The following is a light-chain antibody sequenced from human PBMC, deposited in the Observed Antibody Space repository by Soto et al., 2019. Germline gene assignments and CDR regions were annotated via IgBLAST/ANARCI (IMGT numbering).Light chain of an antibody. CDR1: QSVSSY. V-gene: IGKV3-11*01. Sequence: EIVLTQSPATLSLSPGERATLSCRASQSVSSYLAWYQQKPGQAPRLLIYDASNRATGIPARFSGSGFGTDFTLTISSLEPEDFAVYYCQKRSNWPPIFTFGPGTKVDIK. CDR2: DAS. J-gene: IGKJ3*01. CDR3: QKRSNWPPIFT.